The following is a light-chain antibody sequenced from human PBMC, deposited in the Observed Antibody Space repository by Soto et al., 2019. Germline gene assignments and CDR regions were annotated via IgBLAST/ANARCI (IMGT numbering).Light chain of an antibody. CDR1: SSDVGRYNF. Sequence: CELNQPASVSGSPGQSITISCTGTSSDVGRYNFVSWYQQHPGKASKLMIYDVSNRPSGVSNRFSGSKSDNTASLTISGLQAEDEAIYYCSSYTTSTTDVFGTGTMVTV. J-gene: IGLJ1*01. CDR3: SSYTTSTTDV. CDR2: DVS. V-gene: IGLV2-14*01.